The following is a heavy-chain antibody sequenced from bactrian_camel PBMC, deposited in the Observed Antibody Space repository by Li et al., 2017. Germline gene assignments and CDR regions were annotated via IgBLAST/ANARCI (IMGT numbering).Heavy chain of an antibody. Sequence: HVQLVESGGGTVQAGGSLRLSCIASGDTSSGHCMGWFRQAPGKEREGVAAIDTDENTSYRASVKGRFTISKGSSKNILYLQMNDLQPNDTAMYYCARGINGYFLSVTESDYSVWGQGTQVTVS. D-gene: IGHD2*01. CDR2: IDTDENT. V-gene: IGHV3S26*01. CDR1: GDTSSGHC. CDR3: ARGINGYFLSVTESDYSV. J-gene: IGHJ4*01.